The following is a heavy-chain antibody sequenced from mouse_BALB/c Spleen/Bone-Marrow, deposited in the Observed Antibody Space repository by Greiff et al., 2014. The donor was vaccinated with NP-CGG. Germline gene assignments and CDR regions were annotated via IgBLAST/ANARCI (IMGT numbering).Heavy chain of an antibody. CDR2: IDPANGNT. Sequence: EVQLQQSGAELVKPGASVKLSCTASGFNIKDTYMHWVKQRPEQGLEWIGRIDPANGNTKYDPKFQGKASITADTSSNTAYLQLSSLTSGDTAVYYCARGYDGFAYWGQGTLVTVSA. CDR1: GFNIKDTY. J-gene: IGHJ3*01. D-gene: IGHD2-2*01. V-gene: IGHV14-3*02. CDR3: ARGYDGFAY.